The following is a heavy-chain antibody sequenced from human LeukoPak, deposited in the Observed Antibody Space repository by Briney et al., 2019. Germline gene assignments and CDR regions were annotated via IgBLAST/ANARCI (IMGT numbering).Heavy chain of an antibody. Sequence: GGSLRLSCAASGFTFSSYGMHWVRQAPGKGLEWVAVISYDGSNKYYADSVKGRFTISRDNSKNTLYLQMNSLRAEDTAVYYCAVAAAGYFDYWGQGTLVTVSS. J-gene: IGHJ4*02. CDR2: ISYDGSNK. V-gene: IGHV3-30*03. CDR1: GFTFSSYG. CDR3: AVAAAGYFDY. D-gene: IGHD6-13*01.